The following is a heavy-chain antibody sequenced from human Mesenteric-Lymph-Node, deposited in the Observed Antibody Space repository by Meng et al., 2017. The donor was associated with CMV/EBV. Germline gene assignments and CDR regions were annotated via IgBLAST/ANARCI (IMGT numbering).Heavy chain of an antibody. V-gene: IGHV1-2*02. CDR2: INPNSGGT. CDR1: GYTFTGYY. D-gene: IGHD1-26*01. CDR3: ARDPEWELLRPHHFAY. J-gene: IGHJ4*02. Sequence: ASVKVSCKASGYTFTGYYMHWVRQAPGQGLEWMGWINPNSGGTNYAQKFQGRVSMTRDTSTNTANMELRSLRSDDTAVYYCARDPEWELLRPHHFAYWGQGTLVTVSS.